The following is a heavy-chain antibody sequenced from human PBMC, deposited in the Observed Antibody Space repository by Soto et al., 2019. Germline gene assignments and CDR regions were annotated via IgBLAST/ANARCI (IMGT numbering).Heavy chain of an antibody. CDR2: TYYRSKWYN. Sequence: QVQLQQSGPGLVKPSQTLSVTCGISGVSVSSNSAAWNWLRQSPSRGLEWLGRTYYRSKWYNDYAVSVESRITINPDTSKNHFSLQLNFVTPEDTAVYFCARGEQYSGRIFDYWGQGTLVTVSS. J-gene: IGHJ4*02. D-gene: IGHD1-26*01. V-gene: IGHV6-1*01. CDR1: GVSVSSNSAA. CDR3: ARGEQYSGRIFDY.